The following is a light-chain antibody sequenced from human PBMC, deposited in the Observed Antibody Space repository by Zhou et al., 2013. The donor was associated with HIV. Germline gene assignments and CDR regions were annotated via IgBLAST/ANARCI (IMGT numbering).Light chain of an antibody. V-gene: IGKV3-11*01. J-gene: IGKJ2*01. CDR3: QQYGRSLYT. CDR2: DAS. Sequence: IVLTQSPATLSLFPGERATLSCRASQSVSRYLAWYQHKPGQIPRLLIYDASNRASGIPARFSGSGSGTDFTLTISRLEPEDFAVYYCQQYGRSLYTFGQGTKLEIK. CDR1: QSVSRY.